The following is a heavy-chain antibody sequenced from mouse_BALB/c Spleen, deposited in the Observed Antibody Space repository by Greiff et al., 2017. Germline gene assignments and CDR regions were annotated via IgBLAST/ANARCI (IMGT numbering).Heavy chain of an antibody. V-gene: IGHV5-6-4*01. J-gene: IGHJ3*01. CDR2: ISSGGSYT. CDR1: GFTFSSYT. D-gene: IGHD2-10*02. Sequence: DVKLQESGGGLVKPGGSLKLSCAASGFTFSSYTMSWVRQTPEKRLEWVATISSGGSYTYYPDSVKGRFTISRDNAKNTLYLQMSSLRSEDTAMYYCARGQYGNYFAYWGQGTLVTVSA. CDR3: ARGQYGNYFAY.